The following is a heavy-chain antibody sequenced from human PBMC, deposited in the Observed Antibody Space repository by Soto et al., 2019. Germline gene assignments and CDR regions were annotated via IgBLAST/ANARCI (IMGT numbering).Heavy chain of an antibody. V-gene: IGHV5-10-1*01. CDR1: GYSFTSYW. Sequence: GESLKISCKGSGYSFTSYWISWVRQMPGKGLEWMGRIDPSDSYTNYSPSFQGHVTISADKSISTAYLQWSSLKASDTAIYYCASPGITMIGESAPPQYFQHWAQGTLVPVSS. D-gene: IGHD3-22*01. J-gene: IGHJ1*01. CDR2: IDPSDSYT. CDR3: ASPGITMIGESAPPQYFQH.